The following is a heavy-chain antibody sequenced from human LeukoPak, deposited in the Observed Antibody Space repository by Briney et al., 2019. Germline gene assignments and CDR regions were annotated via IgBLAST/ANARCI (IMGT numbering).Heavy chain of an antibody. D-gene: IGHD4-17*01. CDR1: GFTFSDDY. CDR2: ISSSGSTI. J-gene: IGHJ6*03. CDR3: ARGHDYGDYYYYYYMDV. Sequence: PGGSLRLSCAASGFTFSDDYMSWIRQAPGKGLEWVSYISSSGSTIYYADSVKGRFTISRDNAKNSLYLQMNSLRAEDTAVYYCARGHDYGDYYYYYYMDVWGKGTTVTVSS. V-gene: IGHV3-11*01.